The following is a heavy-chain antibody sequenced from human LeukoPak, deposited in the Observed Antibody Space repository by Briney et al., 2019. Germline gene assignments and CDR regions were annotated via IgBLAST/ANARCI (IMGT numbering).Heavy chain of an antibody. CDR1: GGSISSSSYY. Sequence: SETLSLTCTVSGGSISSSSYYWGWIRQPPGKGLEWIGSIYYSGSTYYNPSLKSRVTISVDTSKNQFSLKLSSVTAADTAVYYCITAYDSSGYYYLQWGQGTLVTVSS. CDR2: IYYSGST. D-gene: IGHD3-22*01. CDR3: ITAYDSSGYYYLQ. V-gene: IGHV4-39*01. J-gene: IGHJ4*02.